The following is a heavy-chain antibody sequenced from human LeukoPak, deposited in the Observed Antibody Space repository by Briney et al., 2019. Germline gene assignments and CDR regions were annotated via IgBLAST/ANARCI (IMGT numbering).Heavy chain of an antibody. CDR3: ARLRSEHTLWGSYRYTVGFDY. D-gene: IGHD3-16*02. Sequence: GGSLRLSCAASGFTFSSYSMNWVRQAPGKGLEWVSSISSSSSYIYYADSVKGRFTISRDNAKNSLYLQMNSLRAEDTAVYYCARLRSEHTLWGSYRYTVGFDYWGQGTLVTVSS. CDR1: GFTFSSYS. V-gene: IGHV3-21*01. J-gene: IGHJ4*02. CDR2: ISSSSSYI.